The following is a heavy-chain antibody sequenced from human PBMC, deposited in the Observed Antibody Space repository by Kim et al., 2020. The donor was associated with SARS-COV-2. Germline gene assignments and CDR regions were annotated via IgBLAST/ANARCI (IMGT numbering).Heavy chain of an antibody. CDR1: GFTFNNYG. J-gene: IGHJ4*02. D-gene: IGHD6-19*01. CDR3: AKDRGSFWSLDY. Sequence: GGSLRLSCAASGFTFNNYGMHWVRQAPGKGLEWVAVVSHDGSQTHYVDSVKGRFTVSRDNSNDTLFLQMNSLRAEDTAMYYCAKDRGSFWSLDYWGLGTPVTVSS. V-gene: IGHV3-30*18. CDR2: VSHDGSQT.